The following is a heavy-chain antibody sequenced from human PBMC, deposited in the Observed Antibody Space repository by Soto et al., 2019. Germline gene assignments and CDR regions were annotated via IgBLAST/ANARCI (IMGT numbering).Heavy chain of an antibody. CDR1: GFTFSSYA. D-gene: IGHD3-10*01. V-gene: IGHV3-30-3*01. J-gene: IGHJ4*02. CDR2: ISYDGSNK. CDR3: ARDPMGRYYGSGSYYFDY. Sequence: QVQLVESGGGVVQPGRSLRLSCAASGFTFSSYAMHWVRQAPGKGLEWVAVISYDGSNKYYAASVKGRFTISRDNSKNTLYLQMNSLRAEDTAVYYCARDPMGRYYGSGSYYFDYWGQGTLVTVSS.